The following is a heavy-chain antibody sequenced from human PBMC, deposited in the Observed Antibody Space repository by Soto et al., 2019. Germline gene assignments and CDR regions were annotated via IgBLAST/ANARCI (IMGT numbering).Heavy chain of an antibody. CDR2: ISYDGSNK. D-gene: IGHD2-21*02. CDR1: GFTFSSYA. V-gene: IGHV3-30-3*01. J-gene: IGHJ4*02. CDR3: ARPREAYCGGDCAGLDH. Sequence: QVQLVESGGGVVQPGRSLRLSCAASGFTFSSYAMHWVRQAPGKGLEWVAVISYDGSNKYYADYVKGRFTISRDNSKNTLYLQMNSLRAEDTAVYYCARPREAYCGGDCAGLDHWGQGTLVTVSS.